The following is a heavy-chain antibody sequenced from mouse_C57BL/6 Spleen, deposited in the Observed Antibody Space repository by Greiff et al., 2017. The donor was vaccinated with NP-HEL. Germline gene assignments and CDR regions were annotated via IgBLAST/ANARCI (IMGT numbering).Heavy chain of an antibody. D-gene: IGHD4-1*01. CDR1: GYAFSSSW. CDR3: AVTGRDYAMDY. CDR2: IYPGDGDT. J-gene: IGHJ4*01. Sequence: QVQLKQSGPELVKPGASVKISCKASGYAFSSSWMNWVKQRPGKGLEWIGRIYPGDGDTNYNGKFKGKATLTADKSSSTAYMQLSSLTSEDSAVYFCAVTGRDYAMDYWGQGTSVTVSS. V-gene: IGHV1-82*01.